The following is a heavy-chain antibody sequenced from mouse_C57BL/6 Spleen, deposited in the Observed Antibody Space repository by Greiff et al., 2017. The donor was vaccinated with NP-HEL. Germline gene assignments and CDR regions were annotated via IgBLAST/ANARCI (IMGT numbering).Heavy chain of an antibody. CDR3: ARHEEGYYYGSSYGFAY. Sequence: QVHVKQSGAELVKPGASVKLSCKASGYTFTEYTIHWVKQRSGQGLEWIGWFYPGSGSIKYNEKFKDKATLTADKSSSTVYMELSRLTSEDSAVYFCARHEEGYYYGSSYGFAYWGQGTLVTVSA. CDR2: FYPGSGSI. CDR1: GYTFTEYT. J-gene: IGHJ3*01. D-gene: IGHD1-1*01. V-gene: IGHV1-62-2*01.